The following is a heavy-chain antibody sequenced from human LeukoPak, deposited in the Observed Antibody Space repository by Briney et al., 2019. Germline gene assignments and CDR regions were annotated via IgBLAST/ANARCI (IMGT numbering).Heavy chain of an antibody. CDR1: GFTFSSFA. CDR3: AKNPPFYYYYMDV. J-gene: IGHJ6*03. V-gene: IGHV3-23*01. CDR2: ISGSGGST. Sequence: GGSLRLSCAASGFTFSSFAMSWVRQAPGKGLEWDSGISGSGGSTYYADSVKGRFTISRDNSKNTLYLQMNSLRAEDTAVYSCAKNPPFYYYYMDVWGKGTTVTVSS.